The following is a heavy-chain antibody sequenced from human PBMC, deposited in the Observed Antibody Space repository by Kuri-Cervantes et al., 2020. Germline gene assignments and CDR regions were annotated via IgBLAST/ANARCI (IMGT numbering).Heavy chain of an antibody. D-gene: IGHD1-26*01. CDR2: IYSGGST. V-gene: IGHV3-53*01. Sequence: GGSLRLSCAASGFTVSSNYMSWVRQAPGKGLEWVSVIYSGGSTYYADSVKGRFTISRDNSKNTLYLQMNSLRAEDTAVYYCARVSGSYYRDAFDIWGQGTMVTVSS. CDR3: ARVSGSYYRDAFDI. CDR1: GFTVSSNY. J-gene: IGHJ3*02.